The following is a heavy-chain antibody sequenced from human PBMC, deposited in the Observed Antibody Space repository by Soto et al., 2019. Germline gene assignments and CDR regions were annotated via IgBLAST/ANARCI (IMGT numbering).Heavy chain of an antibody. D-gene: IGHD2-2*01. Sequence: SETLSLTCAVYGGSISSNKWWSWVRQPPGKGLEWIGEIYHSGSTNYNPSLKSRVTISLDKSKNQFSLKLTSVTAADSAVYYCARDDHIVLVPTSLGAMDAWGKGATVTVSS. V-gene: IGHV4-4*02. J-gene: IGHJ6*04. CDR2: IYHSGST. CDR3: ARDDHIVLVPTSLGAMDA. CDR1: GGSISSNKW.